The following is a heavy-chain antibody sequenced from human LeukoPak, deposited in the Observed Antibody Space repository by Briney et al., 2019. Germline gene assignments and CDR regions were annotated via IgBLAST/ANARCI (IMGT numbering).Heavy chain of an antibody. CDR2: ISGSGGST. CDR1: GYTFSSYA. J-gene: IGHJ4*02. Sequence: GASVKVSCKASGYTFSSYAMSWVRQAPGKGLEWVSAISGSGGSTYYADSVKGRFTISRDNSRNTLYLQMNSLRGDDTAVYYCAKDVGKWESLHFFDYWGQGTLVTVSS. V-gene: IGHV3-23*01. D-gene: IGHD1-26*01. CDR3: AKDVGKWESLHFFDY.